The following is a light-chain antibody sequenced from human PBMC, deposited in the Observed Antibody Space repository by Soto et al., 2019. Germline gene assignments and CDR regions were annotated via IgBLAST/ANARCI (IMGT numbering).Light chain of an antibody. CDR1: QSIRNW. J-gene: IGKJ3*01. CDR3: QQYNSYSIFT. CDR2: KAP. Sequence: DIQMTQSPSTLSASVGDTVIITCRASQSIRNWLAWYQQKPGKAPKLLIYKAPSLESGVPSRFSGSGSGTEFTLTISSLQPDDFATYYCQQYNSYSIFTFGPGTKVDIK. V-gene: IGKV1-5*03.